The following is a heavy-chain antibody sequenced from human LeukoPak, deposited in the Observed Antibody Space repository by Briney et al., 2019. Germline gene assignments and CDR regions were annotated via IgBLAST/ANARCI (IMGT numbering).Heavy chain of an antibody. J-gene: IGHJ4*02. CDR1: GGTFSSYA. D-gene: IGHD3-22*01. Sequence: SVKVSCKASGGTFSSYAISWVRQAPGQGLEWMGRIIPIFGIANYAQKIQGRVTITADKSTSTAYMELSSLRSEDTAVYYCARAPDYYDSSGYWYYFDYWGQGTLVTVSS. CDR3: ARAPDYYDSSGYWYYFDY. CDR2: IIPIFGIA. V-gene: IGHV1-69*04.